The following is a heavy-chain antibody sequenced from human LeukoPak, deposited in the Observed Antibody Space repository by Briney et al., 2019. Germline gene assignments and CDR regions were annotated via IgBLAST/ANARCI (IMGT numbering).Heavy chain of an antibody. CDR3: VKDRKPDSRYNFDY. V-gene: IGHV3-23*01. Sequence: PGGSLRLSCAASGFTFSTYAMNWVRQAPGKGLEWVSVITGNSGLIYYADSVKGRFTISRDNSKNTVYLQMNSLRAEDTATYYCVKDRKPDSRYNFDYWGQGTLVTVSS. CDR1: GFTFSTYA. D-gene: IGHD5-12*01. J-gene: IGHJ4*02. CDR2: ITGNSGLI.